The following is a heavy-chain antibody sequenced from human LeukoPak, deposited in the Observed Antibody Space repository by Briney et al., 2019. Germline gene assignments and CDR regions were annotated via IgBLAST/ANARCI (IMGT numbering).Heavy chain of an antibody. CDR3: AKDPGPEQWIQLWFRPGGYAFDI. CDR2: ISGRGDRT. V-gene: IGHV3-23*01. CDR1: GFTFSTYS. D-gene: IGHD5-18*01. Sequence: PGGSLRLSCAASGFTFSTYSMNWVRQAPGQGLEWVSAISGRGDRTYYADSVKGRFTISRDNSKNTLYLQMNSLRAEDTAVYYCAKDPGPEQWIQLWFRPGGYAFDIWGQGTMVTVSS. J-gene: IGHJ3*02.